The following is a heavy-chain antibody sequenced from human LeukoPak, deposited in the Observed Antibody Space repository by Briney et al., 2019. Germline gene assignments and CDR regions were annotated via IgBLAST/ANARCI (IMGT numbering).Heavy chain of an antibody. J-gene: IGHJ4*02. D-gene: IGHD2-21*01. CDR1: SASVATSY. CDR3: TRLDGIGDGCYNH. CDR2: VSSDGTT. Sequence: PSETLSLPRHVASASVATSYSSSVRQPPGKGLEWIGYVSSDGTTNYTPSLRSRVIMAVDTAKNHISLSLTSLTAADTAIYYSTRLDGIGDGCYNHWGQGTLVTVSS. V-gene: IGHV4-59*08.